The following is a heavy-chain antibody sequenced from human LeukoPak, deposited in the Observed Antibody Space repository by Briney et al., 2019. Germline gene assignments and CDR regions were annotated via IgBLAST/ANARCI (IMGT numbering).Heavy chain of an antibody. CDR2: IYYSGST. D-gene: IGHD1-26*01. J-gene: IGHJ3*02. CDR3: ARAPLSGTYYTDAFDI. V-gene: IGHV4-59*12. Sequence: SETLSLTCTVSGGSISGYYWSWIRQPPGKGLEWIGYIYYSGSTNYNPSLKSRVTISPDKSKNQFSLTLTSVTAADTAVYFCARAPLSGTYYTDAFDIWGQGTMVTVSS. CDR1: GGSISGYY.